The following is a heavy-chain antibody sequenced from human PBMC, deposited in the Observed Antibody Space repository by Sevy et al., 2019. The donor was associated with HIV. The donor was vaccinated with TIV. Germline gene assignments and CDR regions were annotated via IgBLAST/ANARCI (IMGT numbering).Heavy chain of an antibody. CDR2: IYYSGST. CDR3: ARRGDGRYFDY. J-gene: IGHJ4*02. CDR1: GGSISSSSYY. Sequence: SETLSLTCTVSGGSISSSSYYWGWIRQPPGKGLEWIGSIYYSGSTYYNPSLKSRVTISVDTSKNQFSLKLSSVAAAYTAVYYCARRGDGRYFDYWGQGTLVTVSS. D-gene: IGHD1-26*01. V-gene: IGHV4-39*01.